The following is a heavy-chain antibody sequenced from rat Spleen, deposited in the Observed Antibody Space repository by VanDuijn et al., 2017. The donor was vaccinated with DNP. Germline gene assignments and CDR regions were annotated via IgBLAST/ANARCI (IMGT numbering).Heavy chain of an antibody. D-gene: IGHD1-12*02. CDR2: ISYDGTRT. V-gene: IGHV5-7*01. CDR1: GFIFSDYN. Sequence: EVQLVESGGGLVQPGRSLKLSCAASGFIFSDYNMAWVRQAPKKGLEWVATISYDGTRTYYRDSVKGRFTISRDNAKNSLFLQLNSLKSDDTATYYCATQRYYDGTYYYGFDYWGQGVMVTVSS. J-gene: IGHJ2*01. CDR3: ATQRYYDGTYYYGFDY.